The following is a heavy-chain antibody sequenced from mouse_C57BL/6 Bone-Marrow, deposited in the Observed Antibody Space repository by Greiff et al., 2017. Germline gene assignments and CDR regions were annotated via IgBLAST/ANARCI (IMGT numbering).Heavy chain of an antibody. Sequence: VQLQQSGPELVKPGASVKISCKASGYAFSSSWMNWVKQRPGTGLEWIGRIYPGDGDTNYNGKCKGKATLTAYKSSSTAYMQLSSLTSEDSAVYFCASLYYYGTPYYAMDYWGQGTSVTVSA. CDR3: ASLYYYGTPYYAMDY. CDR1: GYAFSSSW. D-gene: IGHD1-1*01. CDR2: IYPGDGDT. V-gene: IGHV1-82*01. J-gene: IGHJ4*01.